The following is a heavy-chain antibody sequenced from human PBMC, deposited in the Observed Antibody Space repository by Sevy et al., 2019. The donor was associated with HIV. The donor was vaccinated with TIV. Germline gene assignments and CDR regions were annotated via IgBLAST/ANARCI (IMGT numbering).Heavy chain of an antibody. CDR1: GFTFSDHY. J-gene: IGHJ4*02. V-gene: IGHV3-72*01. CDR2: TRNKADGYTT. Sequence: GGSLRLSCVASGFTFSDHYMEWVRQAPGKGLEWVGRTRNKADGYTTEYAASVKGRFTISRDESKNSLYVQMNSLKAEETAVYNCATHAGIAAAGRVFDYWGQGTLATASS. CDR3: ATHAGIAAAGRVFDY. D-gene: IGHD6-13*01.